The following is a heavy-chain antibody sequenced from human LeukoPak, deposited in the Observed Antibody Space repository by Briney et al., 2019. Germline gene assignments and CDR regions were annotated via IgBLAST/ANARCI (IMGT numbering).Heavy chain of an antibody. CDR1: GGTFSSYA. V-gene: IGHV1-69*13. D-gene: IGHD3-22*01. Sequence: GASVKVSCKASGGTFSSYAISWARQAPGQGLEWMGGIIPIFGTANYAQKFQGRVTITADESASTAYMELSSLRSEDTAVYYCARDCSQYYYDSSGYYWPACAFDIWGQGTMVTVSS. J-gene: IGHJ3*02. CDR2: IIPIFGTA. CDR3: ARDCSQYYYDSSGYYWPACAFDI.